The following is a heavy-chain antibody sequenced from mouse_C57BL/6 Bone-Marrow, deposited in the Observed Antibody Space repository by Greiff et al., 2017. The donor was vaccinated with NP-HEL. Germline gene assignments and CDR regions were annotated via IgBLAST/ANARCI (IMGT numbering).Heavy chain of an antibody. CDR2: IDPENGDT. CDR3: TRSYGYFDV. Sequence: VQLQQSGAELVRPGASVKLSCTASGFNIKDDYMHWVKQRPEQGLEWIGWIDPENGDTEYASKFQGKATITADPTSTTAYLQLSSLTSVDTAVYYCTRSYGYFDVWGTGTTVTVSS. CDR1: GFNIKDDY. J-gene: IGHJ1*03. V-gene: IGHV14-4*01.